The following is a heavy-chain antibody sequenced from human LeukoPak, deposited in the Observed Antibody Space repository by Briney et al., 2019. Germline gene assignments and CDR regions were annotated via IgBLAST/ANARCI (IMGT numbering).Heavy chain of an antibody. V-gene: IGHV3-15*01. D-gene: IGHD3-22*01. CDR1: GFTSSNAW. CDR3: TTDRTMKGY. Sequence: GGSLRLSCAASGFTSSNAWMAWVRQAPGKGLEWVGRIRSKNDGGTIGYAAPVKDRFTISRDDSKSTLYLQMNSLEIEDTAVYFCTTDRTMKGYWGQGTLVTVSS. J-gene: IGHJ4*02. CDR2: IRSKNDGGTI.